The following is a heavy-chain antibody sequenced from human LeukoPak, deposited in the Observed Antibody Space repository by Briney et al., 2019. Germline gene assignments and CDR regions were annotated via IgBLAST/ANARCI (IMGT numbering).Heavy chain of an antibody. CDR1: GYSISRAYY. J-gene: IGHJ5*02. V-gene: IGHV4-38-2*02. CDR3: ARGLGIAAAEDWFDP. CDR2: GYHSGST. Sequence: SETLSLTCSVSGYSISRAYYWGWIRQPPGKGLEWIGSGYHSGSTYYNPSLKSRVTISVDTSKNQFSLKLTSVTAADTAVYYCARGLGIAAAEDWFDPWGQGTLVTVSS. D-gene: IGHD6-13*01.